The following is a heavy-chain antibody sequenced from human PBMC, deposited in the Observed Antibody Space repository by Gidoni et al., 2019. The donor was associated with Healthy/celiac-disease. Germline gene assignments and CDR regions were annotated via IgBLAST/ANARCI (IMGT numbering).Heavy chain of an antibody. J-gene: IGHJ4*02. CDR1: GGSLRSYY. D-gene: IGHD6-19*01. V-gene: IGHV4-59*01. CDR3: ARDGSSGWYATFDY. CDR2: IYYSGST. Sequence: QVQLQESGPGLVKPSETLSLTCTVPGGSLRSYYWSWIRQPPGKELEWIGYIYYSGSTNYNPPLKSRVTISVDTSKNQFSLKLSSVTAADTAVYYCARDGSSGWYATFDYWGQGTLVTVSS.